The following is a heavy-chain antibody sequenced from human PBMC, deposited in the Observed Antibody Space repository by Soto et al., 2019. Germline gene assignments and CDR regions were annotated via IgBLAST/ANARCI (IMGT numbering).Heavy chain of an antibody. D-gene: IGHD3-16*01. Sequence: VGSLRLSCAASGFVFSDFQFNWVRQAPGGGLEWLSSITGTSAFTEYAESIEGRFTISRDNPNKLLFLHMDNLRPEDTAVYYCAGDNLAFQGAFDLWGQGTLVTVSS. CDR2: ITGTSAFT. CDR3: AGDNLAFQGAFDL. V-gene: IGHV3-21*01. CDR1: GFVFSDFQ. J-gene: IGHJ4*02.